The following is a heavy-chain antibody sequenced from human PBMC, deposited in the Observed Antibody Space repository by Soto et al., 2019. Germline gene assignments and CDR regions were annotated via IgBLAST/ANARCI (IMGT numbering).Heavy chain of an antibody. J-gene: IGHJ4*02. V-gene: IGHV1-18*01. D-gene: IGHD4-4*01. CDR1: GYTFTSYG. CDR2: ISAYNGNT. CDR3: ARYDYNGYYFDY. Sequence: ASVKLSCTASGYTFTSYGISWVRQAPGQGLEWMGWISAYNGNTKYAQKFQGRVTMTRDTSTTTVYMELSSLKSEDTAVYYCARYDYNGYYFDYWGQGTLVTVSS.